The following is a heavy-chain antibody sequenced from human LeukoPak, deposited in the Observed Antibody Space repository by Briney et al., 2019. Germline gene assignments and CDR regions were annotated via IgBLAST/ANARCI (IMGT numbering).Heavy chain of an antibody. D-gene: IGHD1-26*01. V-gene: IGHV3-74*01. CDR1: GFTFRDYW. Sequence: PGGSLRLSCAASGFTFRDYWMQWIRQAPGKGLVWVSRIKGDGSHTIYADSVKGRFTISRDNAKNTLYLQMKSLRVEDTALYYCVRDWDHFDFDSWGQGTLVTVSS. CDR3: VRDWDHFDFDS. J-gene: IGHJ5*01. CDR2: IKGDGSHT.